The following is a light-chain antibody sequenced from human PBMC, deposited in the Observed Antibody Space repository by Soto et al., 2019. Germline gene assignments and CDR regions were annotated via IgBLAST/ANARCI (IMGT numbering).Light chain of an antibody. J-gene: IGKJ4*01. CDR3: QQSYSAPRLS. CDR2: GAS. Sequence: DIQMTQSPSSLSASVGDRVTTTCRASRDISNYLNWYQQKPGKAPNLLIYGASSLHSGVPSRFSGSGSGTYFTLPISNLQPEDFAIYYCQQSYSAPRLSFGGGTKVESK. V-gene: IGKV1-39*01. CDR1: RDISNY.